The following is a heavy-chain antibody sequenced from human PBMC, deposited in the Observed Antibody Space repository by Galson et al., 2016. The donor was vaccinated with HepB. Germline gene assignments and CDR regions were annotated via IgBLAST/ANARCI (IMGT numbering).Heavy chain of an antibody. CDR1: GFTFRRHG. CDR3: ARDWMLEAGPIYYFDY. J-gene: IGHJ4*02. D-gene: IGHD6-13*01. Sequence: SLRLSCAASGFTFRRHGIHWVRQAPGKGLEWVAVIWYDGNKSKYAESVKGRCTVSRDNSKNMVYLEMSSLRLDDTAVYYCARDWMLEAGPIYYFDYWGQGTLVTVSS. CDR2: IWYDGNKS. V-gene: IGHV3-33*01.